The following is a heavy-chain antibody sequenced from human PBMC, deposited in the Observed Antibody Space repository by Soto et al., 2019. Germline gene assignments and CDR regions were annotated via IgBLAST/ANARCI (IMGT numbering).Heavy chain of an antibody. CDR3: AKYRRTDAEGYRLDF. CDR1: GASINHNC. J-gene: IGHJ4*02. D-gene: IGHD5-12*01. Sequence: PXGTLSLTCSVAGASINHNCWSWIRQSPGRGLEWIGFVYYTGTTTTKYNPSLQSRVAMSVDSPKNQFSLKLTSMTAADTAFCYCAKYRRTDAEGYRLDFWGQGTLVTVSS. CDR2: VYYTGTT. V-gene: IGHV4-59*01.